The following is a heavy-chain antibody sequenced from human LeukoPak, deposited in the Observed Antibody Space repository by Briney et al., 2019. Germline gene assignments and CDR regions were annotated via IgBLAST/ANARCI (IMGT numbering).Heavy chain of an antibody. J-gene: IGHJ4*02. V-gene: IGHV3-49*03. D-gene: IGHD3-22*01. Sequence: GGSLRLSCTASGFTFGDYAMSWFRQAPGKGLEWVGFIRSKAYGGTTEYAASVKGRFTISRDDSKSIAYLQMNSLKTEDTAVYYCARDRRYYDSSGYYVFDYWGQGTLVTVSS. CDR1: GFTFGDYA. CDR2: IRSKAYGGTT. CDR3: ARDRRYYDSSGYYVFDY.